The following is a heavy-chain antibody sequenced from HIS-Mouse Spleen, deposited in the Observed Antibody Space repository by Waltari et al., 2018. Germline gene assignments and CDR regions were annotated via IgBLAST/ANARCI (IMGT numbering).Heavy chain of an antibody. CDR1: GGSISSYY. J-gene: IGHJ2*01. V-gene: IGHV4-59*01. CDR3: ARASRDLLLPRYFDL. Sequence: QVQLQESGPGLVKPSETLSLTCTVSGGSISSYYWSWIRQPPGKGLEWIGSYSGSTNYNPSIKSRVTISVDTSKNQFSLKLSSVTAADTAVYYCARASRDLLLPRYFDLWGRGTLVTVSS. CDR2: SYSGST.